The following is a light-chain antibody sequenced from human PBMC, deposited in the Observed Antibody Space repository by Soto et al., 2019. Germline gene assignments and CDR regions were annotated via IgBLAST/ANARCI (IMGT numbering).Light chain of an antibody. CDR1: SSDVGGYNY. V-gene: IGLV2-14*01. J-gene: IGLJ2*01. CDR3: SSYTSSSTL. Sequence: QSALTQPASVSGSPGQSITISCTGTSSDVGGYNYVSWYQQHPGKAPKLMIYDVSNRPSGVYNRLSGSKSGNTASLTISGLQTEDEADYYCSSYTSSSTLFGGGTKLTVL. CDR2: DVS.